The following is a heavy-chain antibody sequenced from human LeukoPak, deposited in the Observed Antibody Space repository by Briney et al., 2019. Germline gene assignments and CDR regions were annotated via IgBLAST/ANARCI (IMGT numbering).Heavy chain of an antibody. CDR1: GFTFSSYS. D-gene: IGHD2-15*01. J-gene: IGHJ4*02. CDR3: ARAPPGQDLLGGFDF. Sequence: GGSLRLSCAASGFTFSSYSMNWVRQAPGKGLQWVSSISRSSSYIYYADSVKGRFTISRDNARNSLYLQMNSLRAEDTAVYYCARAPPGQDLLGGFDFWGQGIRVTVSS. V-gene: IGHV3-21*01. CDR2: ISRSSSYI.